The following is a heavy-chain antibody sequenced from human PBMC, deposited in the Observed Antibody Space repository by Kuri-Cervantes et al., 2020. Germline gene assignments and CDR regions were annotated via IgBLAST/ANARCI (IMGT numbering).Heavy chain of an antibody. CDR1: SGSISSGGYF. D-gene: IGHD6-19*01. Sequence: SETLSLTCTVSSGSISSGGYFWSWIRQRPGKGLDWIGYIYYSGSTFYNPSLKSRITLSLDTSKNQFSLNLTSVTAADTAVYYCARVTFGKWLVRGAVGYWGQGTLVTVSS. CDR2: IYYSGST. V-gene: IGHV4-31*03. J-gene: IGHJ4*02. CDR3: ARVTFGKWLVRGAVGY.